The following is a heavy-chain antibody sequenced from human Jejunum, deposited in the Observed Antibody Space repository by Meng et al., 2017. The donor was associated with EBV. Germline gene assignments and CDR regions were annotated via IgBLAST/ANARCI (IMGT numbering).Heavy chain of an antibody. J-gene: IGHJ4*02. V-gene: IGHV4-61*01. CDR1: GASVSSRSYY. Sequence: QVQLQESGPGLVKPSETLSLTCTVSGASVSSRSYYWNWIRQPPGKGLEWIGYMYYSGSSNYNPSLKSRVTISIDMSKNQFSLKLNSVTAADTAVYYCAGDRRAYCGSDCNPLDYWGQGTLVTVSS. D-gene: IGHD2-21*02. CDR2: MYYSGSS. CDR3: AGDRRAYCGSDCNPLDY.